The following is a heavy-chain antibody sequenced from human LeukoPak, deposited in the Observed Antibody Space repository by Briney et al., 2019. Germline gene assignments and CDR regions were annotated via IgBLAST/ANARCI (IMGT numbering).Heavy chain of an antibody. D-gene: IGHD6-19*01. J-gene: IGHJ4*02. Sequence: GGSLRLSCAASEFTVSSNYMSWVRQAPGKGLEWISYISTSDATMYADSVKGRFTISRDNAKNSLYLQMNSLRAEDTAVYYCARHNGWYDYWGQGTLVTVSS. CDR3: ARHNGWYDY. CDR1: EFTVSSNY. V-gene: IGHV3-11*04. CDR2: ISTSDATM.